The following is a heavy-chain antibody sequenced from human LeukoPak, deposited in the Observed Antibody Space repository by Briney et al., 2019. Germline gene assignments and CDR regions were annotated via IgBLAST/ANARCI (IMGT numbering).Heavy chain of an antibody. Sequence: SETLSLTCTVSGGSISSYYWSWIRQPPGKGLEWIGYIYYSGSTNYNPSLKSRVTISVDTSKNQFSLKLSSVTAADTAVYYCARPPIRDTAIGQEMDFDYWGQGTLVTVSS. D-gene: IGHD5-18*01. CDR3: ARPPIRDTAIGQEMDFDY. J-gene: IGHJ4*02. V-gene: IGHV4-59*01. CDR1: GGSISSYY. CDR2: IYYSGST.